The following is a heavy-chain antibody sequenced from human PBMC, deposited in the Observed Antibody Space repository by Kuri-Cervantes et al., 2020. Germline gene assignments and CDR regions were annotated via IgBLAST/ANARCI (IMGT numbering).Heavy chain of an antibody. J-gene: IGHJ4*03. CDR3: ARQGSTYYDYVWGSYRYLGYFDY. CDR1: GGSISSYY. CDR2: IYYSGST. D-gene: IGHD3-16*02. Sequence: GSLRLSCTVSGGSISSYYWSWTRQPPGKGLEWIGYIYYSGSTNYNPSLKSRVTISVDTSKNQFSLKLSSVTAADTAVNYCARQGSTYYDYVWGSYRYLGYFDYWGQGTLVTVSS. V-gene: IGHV4-59*01.